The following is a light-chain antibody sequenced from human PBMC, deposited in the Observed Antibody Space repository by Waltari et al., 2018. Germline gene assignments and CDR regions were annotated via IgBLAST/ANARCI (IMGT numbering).Light chain of an antibody. V-gene: IGKV3-20*01. CDR3: QKYDRLPAT. Sequence: EIVLTQSPGTLSLSQGERGPLSCRASQSVRRFLAWYQQKPGQAPRLLIYGASTRATGIPDMFSGSGSGTDFSLTISRLEPEDFAVYYCQKYDRLPATFGQGTKVEIK. J-gene: IGKJ1*01. CDR1: QSVRRF. CDR2: GAS.